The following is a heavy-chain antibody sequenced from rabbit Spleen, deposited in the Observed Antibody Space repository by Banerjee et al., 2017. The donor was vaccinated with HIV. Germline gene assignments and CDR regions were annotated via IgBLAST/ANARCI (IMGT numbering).Heavy chain of an antibody. V-gene: IGHV1S45*01. CDR3: ARNDGGAAGYTL. Sequence: QEQLVESGRGLVKPEGSLTLTCKASGFSFSDRDVMCWVRQAPGKGLEWIACINAVTGKAVYASWAKGRFTISKASSTTVTLQMTSLTAADTATYFCARNDGGAAGYTLWGPGTLVTVS. D-gene: IGHD7-1*01. CDR2: INAVTGKA. J-gene: IGHJ4*01. CDR1: GFSFSDRDV.